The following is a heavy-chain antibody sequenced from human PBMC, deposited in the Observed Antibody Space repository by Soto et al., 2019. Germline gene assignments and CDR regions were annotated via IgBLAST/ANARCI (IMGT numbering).Heavy chain of an antibody. CDR2: ISSSSSYI. CDR3: TREQNDRRKGGYDPFGFDI. CDR1: AFTFSTYT. Sequence: EVQLVESGGGLVKPGGSLRLSCTASAFTFSTYTMHWVRQAPGKRLEWVSSISSSSSYIYYADSLKGRFTISRDNATNSQYLQMNSLRGEEKTVYYCTREQNDRRKGGYDPFGFDIWGQGIMVPVSS. V-gene: IGHV3-21*01. J-gene: IGHJ3*02. D-gene: IGHD5-12*01.